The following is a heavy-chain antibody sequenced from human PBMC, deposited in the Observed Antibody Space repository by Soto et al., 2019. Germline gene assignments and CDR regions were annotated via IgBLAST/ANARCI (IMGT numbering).Heavy chain of an antibody. Sequence: VQLVESGGGLVQPGGSLKLSCAASGFTFSGSAMHWVRQASGKGLAWVGRIRSKANSYATAYAASVKGRFTISRDDSKNTAYLQMNSLKTEDTAVYYCTRLAVAGTGNFDYWGQGTLVTVSS. D-gene: IGHD6-19*01. CDR3: TRLAVAGTGNFDY. CDR1: GFTFSGSA. V-gene: IGHV3-73*02. CDR2: IRSKANSYAT. J-gene: IGHJ4*02.